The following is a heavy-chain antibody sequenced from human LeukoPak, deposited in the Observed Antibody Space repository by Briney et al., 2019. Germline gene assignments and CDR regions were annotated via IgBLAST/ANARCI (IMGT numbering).Heavy chain of an antibody. CDR1: EFTVSGNY. V-gene: IGHV3-53*01. CDR3: ARAASSFHAFDI. D-gene: IGHD2-2*01. J-gene: IGHJ3*02. Sequence: GGSQRLSCEVSEFTVSGNYMTWIRQSPGKGLEWVSTIYSDGTTFYADSVKGRFTISRDSSKNTVYLQMNNLRAEDTAVYYCARAASSFHAFDIWGQGTLVTVSS. CDR2: IYSDGTT.